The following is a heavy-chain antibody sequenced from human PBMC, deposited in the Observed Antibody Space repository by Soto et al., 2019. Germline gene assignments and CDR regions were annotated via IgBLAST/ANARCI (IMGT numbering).Heavy chain of an antibody. Sequence: QVQLQQWGAGLLKPSETLSLTCAVYGGSFSGYYRSWIRQPPGKGLEWIGEINHSGSTNYNPSLKSRVTISVDTSKNQFSLKLSSVTTADTAVYYCARGEYYFDYWGQGTLVTVSS. CDR2: INHSGST. CDR1: GGSFSGYY. CDR3: ARGEYYFDY. J-gene: IGHJ4*02. V-gene: IGHV4-34*01.